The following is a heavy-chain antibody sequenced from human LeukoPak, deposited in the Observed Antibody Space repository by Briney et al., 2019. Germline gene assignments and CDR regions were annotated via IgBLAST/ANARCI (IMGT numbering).Heavy chain of an antibody. CDR3: ARAGHCSSTGCDRNYGMDV. Sequence: GGSLSLSFAASGFTFITYNRPWVAKVKEKVLEWASPIVTAGDTYYPGSVKGRFTISRENAKNSLYLQMNNLRAGDTAVYYCARAGHCSSTGCDRNYGMDVWGQGTTVTVSS. CDR1: GFTFITYN. V-gene: IGHV3-13*01. CDR2: IVTAGDT. D-gene: IGHD2-2*02. J-gene: IGHJ6*02.